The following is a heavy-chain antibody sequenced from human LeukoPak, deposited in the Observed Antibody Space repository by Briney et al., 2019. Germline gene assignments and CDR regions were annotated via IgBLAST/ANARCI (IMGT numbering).Heavy chain of an antibody. V-gene: IGHV4-59*12. Sequence: SETLSLTCTVSGGSISSYYWSWIRQPPGKGLEWIGYIYYSGSTNYNPSLKSRVTISVDTSKNQFSLKLSSVTAADTAVYYCARDLGGYNYAYFDYWGQGTPVTVSS. J-gene: IGHJ4*02. CDR3: ARDLGGYNYAYFDY. CDR1: GGSISSYY. D-gene: IGHD5-18*01. CDR2: IYYSGST.